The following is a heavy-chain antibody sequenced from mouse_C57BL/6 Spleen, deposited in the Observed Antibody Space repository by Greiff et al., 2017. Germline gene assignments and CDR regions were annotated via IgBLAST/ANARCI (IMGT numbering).Heavy chain of an antibody. CDR3: ARGALGGSSWYFDV. D-gene: IGHD1-1*01. CDR2: IDPSDSET. Sequence: QVQLQQPGAELVRPGSSVKLSCKASGYTFTSYWMHWVKQRPIQGLEWIGNIDPSDSETHYNQKFKDKATLTVDKSSSTAYMQLSSLTSEDSAGYYCARGALGGSSWYFDVWGTGTTGTVSS. CDR1: GYTFTSYW. J-gene: IGHJ1*03. V-gene: IGHV1-52*01.